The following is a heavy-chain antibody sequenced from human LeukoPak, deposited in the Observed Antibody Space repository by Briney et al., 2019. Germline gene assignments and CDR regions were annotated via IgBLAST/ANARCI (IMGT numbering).Heavy chain of an antibody. V-gene: IGHV4-34*01. J-gene: IGHJ5*02. Sequence: SETLFLTCAVYGGSFSGYYWSWIRQPPGKGLEWIGEINHSGSTNYNPSLKSRVTISVDTSKNQFSLKLSSVTAADTAVYYCARGGDTAAVNSNWFDPWGQGTLVTVSS. CDR3: ARGGDTAAVNSNWFDP. CDR1: GGSFSGYY. D-gene: IGHD3-16*01. CDR2: INHSGST.